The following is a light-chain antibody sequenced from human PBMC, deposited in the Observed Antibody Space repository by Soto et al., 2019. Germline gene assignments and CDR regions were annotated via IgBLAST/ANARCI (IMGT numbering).Light chain of an antibody. CDR1: ISDVGGYNY. CDR3: APYTGSDTLV. J-gene: IGLJ2*01. Sequence: QSALTQPPSASGSPGQSVTISCTGTISDVGGYNYVSWYQQHPGKAPKLMIYEVSKRPSGVPDRLSGSKSGNTASLTVSGLQVEDAADYYCAPYTGSDTLVFGGGTQLTVL. CDR2: EVS. V-gene: IGLV2-8*01.